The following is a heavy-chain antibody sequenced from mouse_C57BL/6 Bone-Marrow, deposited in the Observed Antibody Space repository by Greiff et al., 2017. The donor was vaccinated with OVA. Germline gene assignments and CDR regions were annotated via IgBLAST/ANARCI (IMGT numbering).Heavy chain of an antibody. D-gene: IGHD1-1*01. CDR3: ARVGYYGSSDYAMDY. CDR1: GYTFTSSW. Sequence: QVQLQQPGAELVKPGASVKMSCKASGYTFTSSWITWVKQRPGQGLEWIGDIYPGSGSTNYNEKFKSKATLTVDTTSSTAYMQLISLTSEDAAVYYCARVGYYGSSDYAMDYWGQGTSVTVSS. J-gene: IGHJ4*01. CDR2: IYPGSGST. V-gene: IGHV1-55*01.